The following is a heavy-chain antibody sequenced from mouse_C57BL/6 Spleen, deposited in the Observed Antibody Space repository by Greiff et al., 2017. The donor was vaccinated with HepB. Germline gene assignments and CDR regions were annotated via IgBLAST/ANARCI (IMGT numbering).Heavy chain of an antibody. V-gene: IGHV1-80*01. CDR2: IYPGDGDT. CDR1: GYAFSSYW. J-gene: IGHJ2*01. D-gene: IGHD1-1*01. CDR3: ARDITTVVRYFDY. Sequence: QVQLQQSGAELVKPGASVKISCKASGYAFSSYWMNWVKQRPGKGLEWIGQIYPGDGDTNYNGKFKGKATLTADKSSSTAYMQLSSLTSEDSAVYFCARDITTVVRYFDYWGQGTTLTVSS.